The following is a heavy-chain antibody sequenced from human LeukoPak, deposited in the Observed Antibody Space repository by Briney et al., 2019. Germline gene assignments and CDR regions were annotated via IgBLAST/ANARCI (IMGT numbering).Heavy chain of an antibody. CDR3: ARVEIPVDAFDI. Sequence: RASVKVSCKASGYTFTSYDINWVRQATGQGLEWMGWINPNSGGTNYAQKFQGRVTMTRDTSISTAYMELSRLRSDDTAVYYCARVEIPVDAFDIWGQGTMVTVSS. CDR2: INPNSGGT. CDR1: GYTFTSYD. V-gene: IGHV1-2*02. J-gene: IGHJ3*02.